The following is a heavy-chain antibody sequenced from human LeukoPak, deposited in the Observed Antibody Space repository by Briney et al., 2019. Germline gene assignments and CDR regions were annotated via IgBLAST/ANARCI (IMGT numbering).Heavy chain of an antibody. Sequence: KPSETLSLTCAVYSGSFSGYYWSWIRQPPGKGLEWIGEINHSGSTNYNPSLKSRVTISVDTSKNQFSLKLSSVTAADTAVYYCARDGYSSAVSKFDYWGQGTLVTVSS. D-gene: IGHD3-22*01. CDR1: SGSFSGYY. CDR2: INHSGST. V-gene: IGHV4-34*01. J-gene: IGHJ4*02. CDR3: ARDGYSSAVSKFDY.